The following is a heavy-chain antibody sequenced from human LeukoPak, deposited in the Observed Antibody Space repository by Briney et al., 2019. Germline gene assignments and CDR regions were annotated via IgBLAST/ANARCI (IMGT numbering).Heavy chain of an antibody. CDR1: GDSISTNC. V-gene: IGHV4-4*07. D-gene: IGHD7-27*01. CDR2: VCTSGIT. J-gene: IGHJ2*01. CDR3: ARDVLGMSGVWVFDL. Sequence: SETLSLTCAVSGDSISTNCWTWIRQPAGKGLEWIGRVCTSGITNYNPSLESRVTMSLDTSKKQFSLRLTSVTAADTAVYYCARDVLGMSGVWVFDLWGRGTIVTVSS.